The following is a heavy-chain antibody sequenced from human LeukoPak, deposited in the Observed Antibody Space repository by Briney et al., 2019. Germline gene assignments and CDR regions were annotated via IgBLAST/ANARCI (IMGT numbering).Heavy chain of an antibody. CDR2: ISGSGGST. V-gene: IGHV3-23*01. Sequence: PGGSLRLSCAGSGFTFSSYAMSWVRQAPGKGLEWVSTISGSGGSTYYADSVKGRFTISRDNAKNSLYLQMNSLRAEDTAVYYCARDARGYSGYLDYWGQGTLVTVSS. CDR1: GFTFSSYA. J-gene: IGHJ4*02. CDR3: ARDARGYSGYLDY. D-gene: IGHD5-12*01.